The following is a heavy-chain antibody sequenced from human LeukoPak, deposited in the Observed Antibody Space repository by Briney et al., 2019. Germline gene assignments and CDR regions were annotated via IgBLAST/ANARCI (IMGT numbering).Heavy chain of an antibody. CDR3: ARGGSGYHDLDY. J-gene: IGHJ4*02. CDR1: GESFSGYY. CDR2: INHSGST. Sequence: SETLSLTCAVYGESFSGYYWSWIRQPPGKGLEWIGEINHSGSTYYNPSLKSRVTISVDRSKNQFSLKLSSVTAADTAVYYCARGGSGYHDLDYWGQGTLVTVSS. V-gene: IGHV4-34*01. D-gene: IGHD3-22*01.